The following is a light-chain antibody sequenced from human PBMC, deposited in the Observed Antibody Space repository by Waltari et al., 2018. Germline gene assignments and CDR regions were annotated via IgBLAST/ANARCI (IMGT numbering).Light chain of an antibody. V-gene: IGLV2-14*01. CDR2: DVS. CDR3: SSYTSSSTLV. Sequence: QSALTQPASVSGSPGQSITISCTGTSSDVGGYNYVSWYHQHPGKAPNRMIYDVSNRPSGVRNRFSGSKAGNTASLTISGLQAEDEADYYCSSYTSSSTLVFGGGTKLTVL. J-gene: IGLJ2*01. CDR1: SSDVGGYNY.